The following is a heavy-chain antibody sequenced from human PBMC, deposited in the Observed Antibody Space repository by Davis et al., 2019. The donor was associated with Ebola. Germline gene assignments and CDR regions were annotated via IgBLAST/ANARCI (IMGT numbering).Heavy chain of an antibody. D-gene: IGHD3-10*01. V-gene: IGHV1-2*04. CDR2: INPNSGGT. CDR3: ARDMGMVQEANWFDP. Sequence: ASVKVSCKASGYTFTGYYMHWVRQAPGQGLEWMGWINPNSGGTNYAQKFQGWVTMTRDTSISTAYMELRSLRSDDTAVYYCARDMGMVQEANWFDPWGQGTLVTVSS. J-gene: IGHJ5*02. CDR1: GYTFTGYY.